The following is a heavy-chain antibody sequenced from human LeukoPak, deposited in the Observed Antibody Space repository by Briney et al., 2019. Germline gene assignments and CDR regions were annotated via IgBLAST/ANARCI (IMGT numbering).Heavy chain of an antibody. Sequence: GGSLRLSCAASGFTFSSYGMHWVRQAPGKGLEWVAVIAYHGGAEYYADSVKGRFTISRDNSKNTVDLQLNSLRAEDSAVYYCAKQSFRMDNYFDYWGQGTLVTVSS. V-gene: IGHV3-30*18. CDR2: IAYHGGAE. J-gene: IGHJ4*02. CDR1: GFTFSSYG. CDR3: AKQSFRMDNYFDY. D-gene: IGHD3-16*02.